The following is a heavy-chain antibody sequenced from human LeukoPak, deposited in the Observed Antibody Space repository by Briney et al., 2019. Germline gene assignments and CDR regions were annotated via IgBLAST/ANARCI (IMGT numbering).Heavy chain of an antibody. CDR3: ARFASWELLPYFDY. D-gene: IGHD1-26*01. V-gene: IGHV3-48*03. J-gene: IGHJ4*02. Sequence: GGSLRLSCAASGFTFSSYEMNWVRRAPGKGLEWVSYISSSGSTIYYADSVKGRFAISRDNAKNSLYLQMNSLGAEDTAVYYCARFASWELLPYFDYWGQGTLVTVSS. CDR2: ISSSGSTI. CDR1: GFTFSSYE.